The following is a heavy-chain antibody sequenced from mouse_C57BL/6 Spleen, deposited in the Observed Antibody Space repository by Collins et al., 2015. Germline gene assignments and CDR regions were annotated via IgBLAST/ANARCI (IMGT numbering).Heavy chain of an antibody. CDR1: GYTFTEYT. CDR3: ARHGDPSYYYGSSFFDY. Sequence: QVQLQQSGAELVKPGASVKLSCKASGYTFTEYTIHWVKQRSGQGLEWIGWFYPGSGSIKYNEKFKDKATLTADKSSSTVYMELSRLTSEDSAVYFCARHGDPSYYYGSSFFDYWGQGTTLTVSS. V-gene: IGHV1-62-2*01. CDR2: FYPGSGSI. D-gene: IGHD1-1*01. J-gene: IGHJ2*01.